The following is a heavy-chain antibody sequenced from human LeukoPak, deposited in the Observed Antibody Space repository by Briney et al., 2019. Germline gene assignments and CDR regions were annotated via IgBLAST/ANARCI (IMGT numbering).Heavy chain of an antibody. V-gene: IGHV3-23*01. CDR3: AKAFQYSSGWYFDY. Sequence: GGSLRLPCAASGFTFSSYAMSWVRQAPGKGLEWVSAISGSGGSTYYADSVKGRFTISRDNSKNTLYLQMNSLRAEDTAVYYCAKAFQYSSGWYFDYWGQGTLVTVSS. J-gene: IGHJ4*02. D-gene: IGHD6-19*01. CDR1: GFTFSSYA. CDR2: ISGSGGST.